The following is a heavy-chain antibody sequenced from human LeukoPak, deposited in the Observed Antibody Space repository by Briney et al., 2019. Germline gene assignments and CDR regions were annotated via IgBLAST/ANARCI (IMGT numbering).Heavy chain of an antibody. CDR2: IFYGGNT. V-gene: IGHV4-59*01. CDR1: GGSISGYF. CDR3: ARGRYCAGGGCRLFDF. D-gene: IGHD2-8*02. Sequence: SETLSLTCSVSGGSISGYFWSWIREPPGRGLEWVGYIFYGGNTKYNPSLKSRVAMSADASKNQYSLSLSSVTAADTAIYYCARGRYCAGGGCRLFDFWGQGTLVGVSS. J-gene: IGHJ4*02.